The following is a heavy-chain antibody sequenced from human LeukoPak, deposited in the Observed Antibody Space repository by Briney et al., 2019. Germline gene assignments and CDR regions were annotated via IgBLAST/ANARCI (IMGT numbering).Heavy chain of an antibody. CDR1: GGSISSSSYY. CDR2: IYYSGST. D-gene: IGHD4-23*01. J-gene: IGHJ4*02. V-gene: IGHV4-61*01. CDR3: ARVGVDYSGNIIKYYFDY. Sequence: SETLSLTCTVSGGSISSSSYYWSWIRQPPGKGLEWIGYIYYSGSTNYNPSLKSRVIISVDTSKNQFSLKMSPVIAADTAVYYCARVGVDYSGNIIKYYFDYWGQGTLVTVSS.